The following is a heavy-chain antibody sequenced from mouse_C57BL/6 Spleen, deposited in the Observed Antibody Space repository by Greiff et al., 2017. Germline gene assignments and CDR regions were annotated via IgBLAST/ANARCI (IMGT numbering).Heavy chain of an antibody. V-gene: IGHV1-4*01. D-gene: IGHD3-2*02. J-gene: IGHJ2*01. Sequence: VQLQQSGAELARPGASVKMSCKASGYTFTSYTMHWVKQRPGQGLEWIGYINPSSGYTKYNQKFKDKATLTADKSSSTAYMQLSSLTSEDSAVYYCARQLRLREHFDYWGQGTTLTVSS. CDR3: ARQLRLREHFDY. CDR2: INPSSGYT. CDR1: GYTFTSYT.